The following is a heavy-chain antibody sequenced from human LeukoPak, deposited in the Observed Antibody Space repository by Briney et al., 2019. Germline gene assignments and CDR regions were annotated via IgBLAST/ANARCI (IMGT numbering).Heavy chain of an antibody. CDR2: ISLTTNAI. CDR3: ARSARSYHHYFDS. CDR1: GFTFSDYY. J-gene: IGHJ4*02. Sequence: GGSLRLSCAASGFTFSDYYMNWIRQAPGKGLEWISYISLTTNAIYYADSVRGRFTISRDNAKNSLYLQMNSLRADDTAVYFCARSARSYHHYFDSWGQGTLVTVSS. D-gene: IGHD1-26*01. V-gene: IGHV3-11*04.